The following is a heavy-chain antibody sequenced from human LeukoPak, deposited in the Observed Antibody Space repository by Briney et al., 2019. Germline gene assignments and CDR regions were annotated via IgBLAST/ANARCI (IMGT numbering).Heavy chain of an antibody. CDR2: ISGSGTTI. J-gene: IGHJ4*02. Sequence: GGSLGLSCAASGFTFSSYEMNWVRQAPGKGLEWISYISGSGTTISYANSVKGRFTISRDNAMNSVYLQMTGLRVEDTAIYFCARINYFDSTGYGGEMDYWGQGNLVTVSS. CDR3: ARINYFDSTGYGGEMDY. CDR1: GFTFSSYE. D-gene: IGHD3-22*01. V-gene: IGHV3-48*03.